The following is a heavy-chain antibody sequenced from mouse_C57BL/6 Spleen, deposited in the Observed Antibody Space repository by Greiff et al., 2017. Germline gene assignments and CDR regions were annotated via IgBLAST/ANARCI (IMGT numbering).Heavy chain of an antibody. Sequence: DVKLVESGGDLVKPGGSLKLSCAASGFTFSSYGMSWVRQTPDKRLEWVATISSGGSYTYYPDSVKGRFTISRDNAKNTQYLQMRSLKSEDTAMYYCARPQLNYFDYWGQSTTLPVSS. V-gene: IGHV5-6*02. CDR3: ARPQLNYFDY. CDR1: GFTFSSYG. CDR2: ISSGGSYT. J-gene: IGHJ2*01.